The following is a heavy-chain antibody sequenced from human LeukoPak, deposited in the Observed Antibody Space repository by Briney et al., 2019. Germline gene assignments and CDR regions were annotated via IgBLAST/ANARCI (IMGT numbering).Heavy chain of an antibody. CDR3: ARDGYNSAPFDY. CDR2: ISHNETA. J-gene: IGHJ4*02. V-gene: IGHV4-30-2*01. CDR1: GDSISSGDYF. D-gene: IGHD5-24*01. Sequence: PSETLSLTCTVSGDSISSGDYFWSWVRQPPGKGLEWIGYISHNETAYFNPSLSSRVTMSVDKSKNQVSLKITSVTAADTAVYYCARDGYNSAPFDYWGQGTLVTVSS.